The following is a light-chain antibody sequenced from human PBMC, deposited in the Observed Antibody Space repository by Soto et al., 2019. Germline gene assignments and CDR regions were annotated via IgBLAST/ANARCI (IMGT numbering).Light chain of an antibody. CDR3: QQYGSSPLT. Sequence: EIVLTQSPGTLSLSPGERATLSCRASQRVSSSYLAWYQQKPGQAPRLLIYGASSRATGIPDRFSGSGSGTDFTLTINRLEPEDFTVYFCQQYGSSPLTFGGGTKVEIE. J-gene: IGKJ4*01. V-gene: IGKV3-20*01. CDR2: GAS. CDR1: QRVSSSY.